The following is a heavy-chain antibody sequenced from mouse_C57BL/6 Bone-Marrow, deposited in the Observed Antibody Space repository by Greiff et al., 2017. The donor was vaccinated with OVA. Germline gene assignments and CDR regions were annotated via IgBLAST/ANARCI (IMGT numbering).Heavy chain of an antibody. CDR3: AREGNYYGSSYDYFDY. Sequence: VKLMESGPGLVQPSQSLSITCTVSGFSLTSYGVHWVRQSPGKGLEWLGVIWSGGSTDYNAAFISRLSISKDNSKSQVFFKMNSLQADDTAIYYCAREGNYYGSSYDYFDYWGQGTTLTVSS. J-gene: IGHJ2*01. D-gene: IGHD1-1*01. V-gene: IGHV2-2*01. CDR2: IWSGGST. CDR1: GFSLTSYG.